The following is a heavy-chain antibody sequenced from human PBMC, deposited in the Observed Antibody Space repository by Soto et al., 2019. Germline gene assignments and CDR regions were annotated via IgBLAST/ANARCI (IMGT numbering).Heavy chain of an antibody. Sequence: GGSLRLSCAASGFTFSDYYMSWIRQAPGKGLEWVSYISSSGSTIYYADSVKGRFTISRDNAKNSLYLQMNSLRAEDTAVYYCARDTPGTYYDFWSGPRWFDPWGQGTLVTVSS. V-gene: IGHV3-11*01. J-gene: IGHJ5*02. CDR3: ARDTPGTYYDFWSGPRWFDP. CDR2: ISSSGSTI. CDR1: GFTFSDYY. D-gene: IGHD3-3*01.